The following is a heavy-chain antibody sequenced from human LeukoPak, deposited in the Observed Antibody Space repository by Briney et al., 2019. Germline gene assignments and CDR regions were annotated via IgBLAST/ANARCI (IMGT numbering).Heavy chain of an antibody. D-gene: IGHD5-12*01. J-gene: IGHJ4*02. CDR1: GFFFSDFY. Sequence: GGSLRLSCAASGFFFSDFYMGWIRQAPGKGLDWVSSINSNGGTIYYADSVEGRFTVSRDNAKNSLYLHMTSLTTEDTAVYYCASGGGYDSYYDFWGQGTLVTVSS. V-gene: IGHV3-11*01. CDR3: ASGGGYDSYYDF. CDR2: INSNGGTI.